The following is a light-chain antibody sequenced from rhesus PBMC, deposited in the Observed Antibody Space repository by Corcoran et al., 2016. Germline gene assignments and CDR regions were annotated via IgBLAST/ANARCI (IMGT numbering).Light chain of an antibody. CDR2: EVS. CDR1: SSDVGGYNY. Sequence: QAAPTQPPSVSGSPGQSVTISCTGTSSDVGGYNYVSWYQQHPGKAPKLMIYEVSKRPSGVSDRFSGSKSGNTASLTISGLQAEDEADYYCSSYAGSGTFIFGAGTRLTVL. V-gene: IGLV2S4*01. CDR3: SSYAGSGTFI. J-gene: IGLJ1*01.